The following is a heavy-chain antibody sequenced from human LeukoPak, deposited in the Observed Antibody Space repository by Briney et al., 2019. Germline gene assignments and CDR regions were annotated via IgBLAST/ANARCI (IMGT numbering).Heavy chain of an antibody. V-gene: IGHV4-34*01. CDR1: GGSFSGYY. Sequence: SETLSLTCAVYGGSFSGYYWTWIRQPPGKGLEWIGEINHSGSTNYNPSLKSRVTISADTSRNHFSLNLSSVTAADTAVYYCARGGPPGYYYDYYMDVWGKGTTVTISS. CDR3: ARGGPPGYYYDYYMDV. J-gene: IGHJ6*03. CDR2: INHSGST.